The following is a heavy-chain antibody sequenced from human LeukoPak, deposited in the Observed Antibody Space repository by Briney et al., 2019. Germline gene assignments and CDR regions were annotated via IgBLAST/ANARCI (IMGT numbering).Heavy chain of an antibody. Sequence: PGRSLRLSCAASGFTFSNYGMHWVRQAPGKGLEWVAVISYDGSTKDYADFVKGPFTISRDNSKNTVYLQMNSLRPEDTAVYYCAKPIGYCSGGSCYSFDCWGQGTLVTVSS. J-gene: IGHJ4*02. V-gene: IGHV3-30*18. CDR3: AKPIGYCSGGSCYSFDC. CDR2: ISYDGSTK. D-gene: IGHD2-15*01. CDR1: GFTFSNYG.